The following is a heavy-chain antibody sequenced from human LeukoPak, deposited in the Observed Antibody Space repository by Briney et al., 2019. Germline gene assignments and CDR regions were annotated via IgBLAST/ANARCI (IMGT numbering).Heavy chain of an antibody. CDR1: GGTFSSYA. Sequence: SVRVSCKASGGTFSSYAISWVRQAPGQGLEWMGGIIPIFGTANYAQKFQGRVTITADKSTSTAYMELSSLRSEDTAVYYCARDRNGYFDYWGQGTLVTVSS. CDR2: IIPIFGTA. D-gene: IGHD2-8*01. CDR3: ARDRNGYFDY. V-gene: IGHV1-69*06. J-gene: IGHJ4*02.